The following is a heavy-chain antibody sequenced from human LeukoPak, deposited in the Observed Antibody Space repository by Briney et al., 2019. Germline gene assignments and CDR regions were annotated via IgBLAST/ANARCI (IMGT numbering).Heavy chain of an antibody. J-gene: IGHJ6*03. CDR1: GYSFTSYW. V-gene: IGHV5-51*01. Sequence: GESLKISCKGSGYSFTSYWIGWVRQMPGKGLEWMGIIYPGDSDTRYSPSFRGQVTISADKSISTAYLQWSSLKASDIAKYYCARWHDYSNYDYYYYMDVWGKGTTVTVSS. CDR3: ARWHDYSNYDYYYYMDV. CDR2: IYPGDSDT. D-gene: IGHD4-11*01.